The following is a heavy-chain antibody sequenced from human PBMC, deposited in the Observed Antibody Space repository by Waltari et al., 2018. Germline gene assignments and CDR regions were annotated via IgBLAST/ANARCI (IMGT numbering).Heavy chain of an antibody. CDR2: IYYSGGT. CDR3: ARHSDYDILTGYYFDY. V-gene: IGHV4-39*07. CDR1: GGSIISSSYH. D-gene: IGHD3-9*01. J-gene: IGHJ4*02. Sequence: QLQLQESGPGLVKPSGTLSLTCTDSGGSIISSSYHWGWLRQPPGKGLEWIGSIYYSGGTYYNPSLKSRVTISVDTSKNQFSLKLSSVTAADTAVYYCARHSDYDILTGYYFDYWGQGTLVTVSS.